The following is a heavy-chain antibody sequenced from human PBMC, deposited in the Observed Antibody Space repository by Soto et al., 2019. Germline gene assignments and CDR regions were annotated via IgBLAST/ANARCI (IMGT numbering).Heavy chain of an antibody. Sequence: QVQLVQSGAEVKKPGASVKVSCKASGYTFTSYYMHWVRQAPGQGLEWMGIINPSGGSTSYAQKFQGRVTMTRDTSTSTVYMELSSLRSEDTAVYYCACNPQRPNCISTSCYADAGANWFDPWGQGTLVTVSS. D-gene: IGHD2-2*01. V-gene: IGHV1-46*03. CDR1: GYTFTSYY. J-gene: IGHJ5*02. CDR2: INPSGGST. CDR3: ACNPQRPNCISTSCYADAGANWFDP.